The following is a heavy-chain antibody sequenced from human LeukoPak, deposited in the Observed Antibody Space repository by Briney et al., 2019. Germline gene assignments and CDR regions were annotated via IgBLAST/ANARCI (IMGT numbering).Heavy chain of an antibody. CDR2: VSAYNGNT. CDR1: GYTFTSYG. V-gene: IGHV1-18*01. CDR3: ATDHSMANTAWWFDP. D-gene: IGHD5-24*01. J-gene: IGHJ5*02. Sequence: ASVKVSCKASGYTFTSYGISWVRQAPGQGLEWMGWVSAYNGNTNYAQKLRGRITMSRDTSTSTVYMELSSLRSEGTAFYYCATDHSMANTAWWFDPWGQGTLVTVSS.